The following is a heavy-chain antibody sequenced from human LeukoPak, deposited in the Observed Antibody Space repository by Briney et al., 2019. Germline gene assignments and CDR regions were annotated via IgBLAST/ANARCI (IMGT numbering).Heavy chain of an antibody. J-gene: IGHJ4*02. CDR2: IYYSGSA. D-gene: IGHD6-6*01. Sequence: SETLSLTCTVSGGSISTSTYYWGWIRQPPGKGLEWIGTIYYSGSAYYNPSLKSRVTISVDTSKNQFSLKLSSVTAADTAVYYCARHRDSSSTIDYWGQGTLVTDSS. CDR1: GGSISTSTYY. V-gene: IGHV4-39*01. CDR3: ARHRDSSSTIDY.